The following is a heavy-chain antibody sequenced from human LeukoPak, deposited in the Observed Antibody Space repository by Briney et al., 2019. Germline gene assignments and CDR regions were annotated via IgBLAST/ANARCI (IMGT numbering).Heavy chain of an antibody. CDR2: ISNSGDST. J-gene: IGHJ4*02. CDR1: GFIFSSNA. CDR3: ASREFYGLTDY. D-gene: IGHD2/OR15-2a*01. Sequence: GGSLRLSCAASGFIFSSNAMSWVRQAPGKGLEWVSGISNSGDSTYYADSVKGRFTISRDNAKNSLYLQMNSLRAEDTAVYYCASREFYGLTDYWGQGTLVTVSS. V-gene: IGHV3-23*01.